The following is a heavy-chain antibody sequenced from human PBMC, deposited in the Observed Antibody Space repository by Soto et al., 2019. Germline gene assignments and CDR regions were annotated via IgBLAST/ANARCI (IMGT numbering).Heavy chain of an antibody. V-gene: IGHV1-58*02. CDR1: GCTFTSSA. D-gene: IGHD3-10*01. CDR3: AADPFSGIYPNWFDP. CDR2: IVVGSGNS. Sequence: QMQLVQAGPEGKKPGTSVKVSCKASGCTFTSSAMQWVRQARGQRLEWIGWIVVGSGNSNYAQKFQERVTTTRDKSTSTAYMELRSLRSEDTAVYDCAADPFSGIYPNWFDPLVQGTLVTVSS. J-gene: IGHJ5*02.